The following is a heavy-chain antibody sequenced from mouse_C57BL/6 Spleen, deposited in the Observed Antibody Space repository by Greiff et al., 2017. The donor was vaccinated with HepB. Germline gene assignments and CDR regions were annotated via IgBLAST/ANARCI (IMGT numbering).Heavy chain of an antibody. D-gene: IGHD2-3*01. CDR1: GFTFSNYW. CDR2: IRLKSDNYAT. J-gene: IGHJ4*01. V-gene: IGHV6-3*01. Sequence: EVKLMESGGGLVQPGGSMKLSCVASGFTFSNYWMNWVRQSPEKGLEWVAQIRLKSDNYATHYAESVKGRFTISRDDSKSSVYLQMNNLRAEDTGIYYCTRDGYYDYAMDYWGQGTSVTVSS. CDR3: TRDGYYDYAMDY.